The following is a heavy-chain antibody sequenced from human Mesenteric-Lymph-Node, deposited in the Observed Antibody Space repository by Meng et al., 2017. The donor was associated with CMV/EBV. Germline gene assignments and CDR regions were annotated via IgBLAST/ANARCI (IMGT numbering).Heavy chain of an antibody. Sequence: GESLKISCAASGFTVSGKSMSWVRQAPGKGLEWVSTILWGEFYADSVRGRFTISKDNSKNTLYLQMNSLRAEDTAVYYCAKDRRKGITMIVVVKSGGAFDIWGQGTMVTVSS. V-gene: IGHV3-53*01. D-gene: IGHD3-22*01. CDR3: AKDRRKGITMIVVVKSGGAFDI. J-gene: IGHJ3*02. CDR1: GFTVSGKS. CDR2: ILWGE.